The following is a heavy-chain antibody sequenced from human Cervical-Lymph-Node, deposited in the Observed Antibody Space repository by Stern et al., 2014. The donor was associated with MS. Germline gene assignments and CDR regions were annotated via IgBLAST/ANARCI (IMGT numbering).Heavy chain of an antibody. CDR1: GGTFSSHA. CDR2: IIPMVGTA. Sequence: VQLVESGAEVKKPGSSVRVSCKASGGTFSSHAISWVRQAPGQGLEWMGGIIPMVGTAKSAQKVQGRVTITADDSTSTAYMEVSSLRSEDTAVYYCASSVGELTPEAVWGQGTTVTVFS. J-gene: IGHJ6*02. D-gene: IGHD3-10*01. CDR3: ASSVGELTPEAV. V-gene: IGHV1-69*01.